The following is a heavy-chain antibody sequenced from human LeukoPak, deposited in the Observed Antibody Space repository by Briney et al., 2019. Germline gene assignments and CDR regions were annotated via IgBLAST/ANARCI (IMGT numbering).Heavy chain of an antibody. CDR1: GGSISSGDYY. D-gene: IGHD5-24*01. CDR2: IYYSGST. J-gene: IGHJ4*02. Sequence: SETLSLTCTVSGGSISSGDYYWSWIRQPPGKGLEWIGYIYYSGSTYYNPSLKSRVTISVDTSKNQFSLKLSSVTAADTAVYYCARADGYSPFDYWGQGTLVTVSS. V-gene: IGHV4-30-4*01. CDR3: ARADGYSPFDY.